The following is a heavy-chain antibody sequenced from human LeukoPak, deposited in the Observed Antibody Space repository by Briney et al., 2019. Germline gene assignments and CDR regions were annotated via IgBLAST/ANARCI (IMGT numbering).Heavy chain of an antibody. V-gene: IGHV7-4-1*02. D-gene: IGHD3-9*01. CDR3: ARDRPPDILTGYPPEGYYYYGMDV. Sequence: ASVKVSCKASGYTFTSYAMNWVRQAPGQGLEWMGWINTNTGNPTYAQGFTGRFVFSLDTSVSTAYLQISSLKAEDTAVYYCARDRPPDILTGYPPEGYYYYGMDVWGQGTTVTVSS. CDR2: INTNTGNP. CDR1: GYTFTSYA. J-gene: IGHJ6*02.